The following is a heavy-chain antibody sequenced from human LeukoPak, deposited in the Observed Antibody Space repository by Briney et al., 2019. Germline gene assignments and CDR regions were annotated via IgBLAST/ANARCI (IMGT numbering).Heavy chain of an antibody. CDR3: AREEMTALTFDI. Sequence: GGSLGLSCAASGFTFSSYAMHWVRQAPGKGLEWVAVISYDGSNKYYADSVKGRFTISRDNSKNTLYLQMNSLRAVDTAVYYCAREEMTALTFDIWGQGTMVTVSS. J-gene: IGHJ3*02. CDR2: ISYDGSNK. V-gene: IGHV3-30-3*01. CDR1: GFTFSSYA. D-gene: IGHD5-24*01.